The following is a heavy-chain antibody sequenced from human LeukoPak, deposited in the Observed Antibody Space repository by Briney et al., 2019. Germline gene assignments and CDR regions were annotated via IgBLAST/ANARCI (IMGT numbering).Heavy chain of an antibody. J-gene: IGHJ4*02. V-gene: IGHV4-39*01. Sequence: PSETLSLTCTVSGGSISSSSYYWGWIPQPPGKELEWIGSIYYTGRTFYNPSLKSRVTISLETSKNQLSLTLSSVTAADTAVYYCARRDIVATIDYWGQGTLVTVSS. D-gene: IGHD5-12*01. CDR1: GGSISSSSYY. CDR2: IYYTGRT. CDR3: ARRDIVATIDY.